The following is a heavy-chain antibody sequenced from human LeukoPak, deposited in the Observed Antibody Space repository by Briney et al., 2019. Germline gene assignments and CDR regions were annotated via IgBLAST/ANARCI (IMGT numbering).Heavy chain of an antibody. J-gene: IGHJ4*02. CDR1: GDSISSYY. D-gene: IGHD2-21*02. CDR2: IYYSWST. V-gene: IGHV4-59*08. Sequence: SETLSLTCTVSGDSISSYYWSWIRQPPGKGLEWIGDIYYSWSTNYNPSLKSQVPISVEKSKNQFSLKLSSVTASDTALYYCARLLYCGGDCYSLVWEHYYYFDSWGQGTLVTVSS. CDR3: ARLLYCGGDCYSLVWEHYYYFDS.